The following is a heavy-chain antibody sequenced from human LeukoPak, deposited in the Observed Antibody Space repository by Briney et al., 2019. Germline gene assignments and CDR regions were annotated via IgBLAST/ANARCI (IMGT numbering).Heavy chain of an antibody. D-gene: IGHD5-12*01. CDR3: AGTYGGYYYYYYHMDV. CDR1: GGSISSYY. CDR2: IYYSGST. J-gene: IGHJ6*02. Sequence: SETLSLTCTVSGGSISSYYWSWIRQSPAKGLEWIGYIYYSGSTNYNPSLKSRVTISVDTSKNQFSLNLSSVTAADTAVYYCAGTYGGYYYYYYHMDVWGQGTTVTVSS. V-gene: IGHV4-59*08.